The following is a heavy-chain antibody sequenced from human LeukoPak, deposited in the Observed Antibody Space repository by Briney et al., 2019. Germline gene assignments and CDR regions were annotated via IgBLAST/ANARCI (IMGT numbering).Heavy chain of an antibody. D-gene: IGHD2-2*01. J-gene: IGHJ5*02. CDR1: GFTFSSYA. CDR2: ISYDGSNK. V-gene: IGHV3-30-3*01. CDR3: ARDRDCSSTSCSILLPHWFDP. Sequence: GGSLRLSCAASGFTFSSYAMHWVRQAPGKGLEWVAVISYDGSNKYYADSVKGRFTISRGNSKNTLYLQMNSLRAEDTAVYYCARDRDCSSTSCSILLPHWFDPWGQGTLVTVSS.